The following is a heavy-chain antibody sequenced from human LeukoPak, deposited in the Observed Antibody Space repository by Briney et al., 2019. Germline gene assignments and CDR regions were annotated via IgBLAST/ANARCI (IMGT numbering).Heavy chain of an antibody. J-gene: IGHJ1*01. CDR2: ISHDERTK. V-gene: IGHV3-30*04. D-gene: IGHD2-2*01. CDR3: ATGGAAAVLTVGFFQH. Sequence: PGGSLRLSCVASGFNFDNYAMHWVRQPLGKGLEWVAVISHDERTKYYADSMKGRITISRDNSKNTVFLQMNNLRTEDTAVYFCATGGAAAVLTVGFFQHWGQGTLVTVSS. CDR1: GFNFDNYA.